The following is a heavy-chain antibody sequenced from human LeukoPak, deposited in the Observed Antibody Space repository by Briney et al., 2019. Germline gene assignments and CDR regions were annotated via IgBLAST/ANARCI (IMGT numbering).Heavy chain of an antibody. J-gene: IGHJ1*01. CDR3: AGGKAAD. CDR1: GFSFSTFW. V-gene: IGHV3-7*01. CDR2: IKEDGSEK. D-gene: IGHD2-15*01. Sequence: GGSLRLSCVASGFSFSTFWMTWGRQAPGKGLEWVANIKEDGSEKYYVDSVKGRFTISRDNAKNSLYLQMNSLRPEDSALYYCAGGKAADWGRGTLVTVSS.